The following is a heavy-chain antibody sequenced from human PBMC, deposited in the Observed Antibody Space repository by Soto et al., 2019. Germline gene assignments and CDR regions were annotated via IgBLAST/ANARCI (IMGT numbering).Heavy chain of an antibody. Sequence: ASVKVSCKASGYTFTSYDINWVRQATGQGLEWMGWMNPNSGNTGYAQKFQGHVTISADKSISTAYLQWSSLKASDTAMYYCARLALKYYYDSSGYYFDYWGQGTLVTVSS. CDR3: ARLALKYYYDSSGYYFDY. D-gene: IGHD3-22*01. CDR2: MNPNSGNT. J-gene: IGHJ4*02. CDR1: GYTFTSYD. V-gene: IGHV1-8*01.